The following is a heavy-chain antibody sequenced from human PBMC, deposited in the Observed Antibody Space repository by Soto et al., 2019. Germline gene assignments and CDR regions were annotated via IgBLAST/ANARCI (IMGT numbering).Heavy chain of an antibody. CDR2: MNPNSGNT. J-gene: IGHJ5*02. V-gene: IGHV1-8*01. D-gene: IGHD2-8*01. CDR1: GYTFTSYD. CDR3: ARGTEWFHWFDP. Sequence: GASVKVSCKASGYTFTSYDINWVRQATGQGLEWMGWMNPNSGNTGYAQKFQGRVTMTRNTSISTAYMELSSLRSEDTAVYYCARGTEWFHWFDPWGQGTLVTVSS.